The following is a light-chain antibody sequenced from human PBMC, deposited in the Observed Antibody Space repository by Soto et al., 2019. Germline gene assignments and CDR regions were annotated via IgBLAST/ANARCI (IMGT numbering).Light chain of an antibody. CDR3: QTWGTGIPGV. Sequence: QLVLTQSPSASASLGASVKLTCTLSSGHSSYAIAWHQQQPEKGPRYLMKLNSDGSPSKGDGITDRFSGSSSAAERYLTISSLQSEDEADYYCQTWGTGIPGVFGGGTKLTVL. CDR2: LNSDGSP. CDR1: SGHSSYA. V-gene: IGLV4-69*01. J-gene: IGLJ3*02.